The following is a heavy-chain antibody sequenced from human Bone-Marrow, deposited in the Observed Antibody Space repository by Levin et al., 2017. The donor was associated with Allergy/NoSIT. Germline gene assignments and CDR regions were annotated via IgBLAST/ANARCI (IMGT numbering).Heavy chain of an antibody. D-gene: IGHD3-10*01. J-gene: IGHJ4*02. CDR1: GFTFSSYS. CDR2: ISSSSSTI. V-gene: IGHV3-48*04. CDR3: ARVLLWFGDRSFDY. Sequence: ASVKVSCAASGFTFSSYSMNWVRQAPGKGLEWVSYISSSSSTIYYADSVKGRFTISRDNAKNSLYLQMNSLRAEDTAVYYCARVLLWFGDRSFDYWGQGTLVTVSS.